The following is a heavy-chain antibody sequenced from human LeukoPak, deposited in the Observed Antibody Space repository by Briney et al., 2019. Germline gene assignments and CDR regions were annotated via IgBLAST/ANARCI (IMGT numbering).Heavy chain of an antibody. CDR1: GFTFSNFA. D-gene: IGHD6-13*01. V-gene: IGHV3-23*01. CDR2: ISSSGSKA. J-gene: IGHJ4*02. CDR3: ASQYTSSRIFDD. Sequence: GGSLRLSCAASGFTFSNFAMNWVRQAPGKGLEWVSTISSSGSKAYYTDSVKGRFTISRDNSKNTLYLQLSSLRAEDTAVYFCASQYTSSRIFDDWGQGTLVTVSS.